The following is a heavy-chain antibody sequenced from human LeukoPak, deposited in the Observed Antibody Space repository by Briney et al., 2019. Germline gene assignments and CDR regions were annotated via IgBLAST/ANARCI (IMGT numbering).Heavy chain of an antibody. Sequence: GGSLRLSCAASGFTFSNAWMNWVRQAPGKGLEWVSAISGSGGSTYYADSVKGRFTISRDNSKNTLYLQMNSLRAEDTAVYYCAKPGSSWSYYFDYWGQGTLVTVSS. D-gene: IGHD6-13*01. CDR3: AKPGSSWSYYFDY. CDR2: ISGSGGST. V-gene: IGHV3-23*01. J-gene: IGHJ4*02. CDR1: GFTFSNAW.